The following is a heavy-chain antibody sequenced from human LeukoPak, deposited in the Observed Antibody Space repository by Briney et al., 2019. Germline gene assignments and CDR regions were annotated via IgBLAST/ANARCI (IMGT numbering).Heavy chain of an antibody. Sequence: PGGSLKLSCATSGFTFNGSALHWVRQASGQGLEWVGRIRSKAHRYATAYAASVKGRFTVSRDDSKNMAYLQMNSLKTEDTAIHYCTRRHYGDYVVDDWGLGTLVTVSS. CDR2: IRSKAHRYAT. CDR1: GFTFNGSA. V-gene: IGHV3-73*01. D-gene: IGHD4-17*01. J-gene: IGHJ4*02. CDR3: TRRHYGDYVVDD.